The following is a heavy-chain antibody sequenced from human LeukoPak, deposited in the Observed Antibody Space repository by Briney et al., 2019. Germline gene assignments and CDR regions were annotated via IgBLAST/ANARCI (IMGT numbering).Heavy chain of an antibody. D-gene: IGHD7-27*01. CDR1: GDSISGYY. V-gene: IGHV4-4*09. J-gene: IGHJ5*01. CDR3: ARFVWGSNWFDP. CDR2: IHTSGTT. Sequence: SETLSLTCSVSGDSISGYYWNWIRQPPGKGLEWIGFIHTSGTTNYNPSLKSRVTLSVDTSKNQFPLRLTSVTAADTAVYYCARFVWGSNWFDPWGQGTLVTVSS.